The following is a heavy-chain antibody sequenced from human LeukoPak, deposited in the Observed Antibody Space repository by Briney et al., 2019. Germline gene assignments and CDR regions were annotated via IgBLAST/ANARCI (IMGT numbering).Heavy chain of an antibody. Sequence: GGSLRLSCAASGFTFSSYAMSWVRQAPGKGLEWVSAISGSGGNTYYADSVKGRSPISRDNSKNTLYLQLNSLRAEDTAVYYCAKDLGCSSTSCYNFDYWGQGTLVTVSS. CDR3: AKDLGCSSTSCYNFDY. CDR2: ISGSGGNT. D-gene: IGHD2-2*02. CDR1: GFTFSSYA. J-gene: IGHJ4*02. V-gene: IGHV3-23*01.